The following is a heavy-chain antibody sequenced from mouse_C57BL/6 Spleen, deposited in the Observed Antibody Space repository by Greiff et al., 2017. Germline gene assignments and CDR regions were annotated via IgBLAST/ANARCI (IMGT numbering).Heavy chain of an antibody. CDR2: IYPGDGDT. CDR3: ARGYGKDYFDY. CDR1: GYAFSSYW. Sequence: QVQLKESGAELVKPGASVKISCKASGYAFSSYWMNWVKQRPGKGLEWIGQIYPGDGDTNYNGKFKGKATLTADKSSSTAYMQLSSLTSEDSAVYFCARGYGKDYFDYWGQGTTLTVSS. J-gene: IGHJ2*01. D-gene: IGHD2-10*02. V-gene: IGHV1-80*01.